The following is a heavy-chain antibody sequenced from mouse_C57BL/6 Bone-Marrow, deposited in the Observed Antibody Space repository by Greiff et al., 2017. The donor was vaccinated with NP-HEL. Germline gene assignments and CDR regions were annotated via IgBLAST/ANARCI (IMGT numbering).Heavy chain of an antibody. CDR2: INSDGGST. J-gene: IGHJ1*03. D-gene: IGHD2-10*02. CDR1: EYEFPSHD. Sequence: EVKLVESGGGLVQPGESLKLSCESNEYEFPSHDMSWVRKTPEKRLALVAAINSDGGSTYYPDTMEGRFIISRDNTKKTLYLQMSSLRSEDTALYYCARQSYGYWYFDVWGTGTTVTVSS. CDR3: ARQSYGYWYFDV. V-gene: IGHV5-2*01.